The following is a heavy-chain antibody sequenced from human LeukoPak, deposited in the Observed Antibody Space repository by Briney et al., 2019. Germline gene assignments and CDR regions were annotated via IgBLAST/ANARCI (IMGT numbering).Heavy chain of an antibody. CDR2: ISNDGSRK. CDR3: ARDRAWNYFDY. CDR1: GFTFSRHG. Sequence: GGSLRLSCAPSGFTFSRHGMHWVRQAPGKGLEWVAIISNDGSRKYYAHSVEGRFTISRDNSKNTLYLQMDSLRAEDTAVYYCARDRAWNYFDYWGQGTLVTVTS. D-gene: IGHD3-3*01. J-gene: IGHJ4*02. V-gene: IGHV3-30*03.